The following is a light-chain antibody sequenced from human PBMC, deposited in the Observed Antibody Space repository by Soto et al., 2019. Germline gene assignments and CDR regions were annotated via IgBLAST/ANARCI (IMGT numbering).Light chain of an antibody. J-gene: IGLJ1*01. Sequence: QSVLTQPPSASGTPGQRITISCSGSSSNIGDNPVNWYQQLPGAAPKLLIYINDQRPSGVPDRFSGSKSGTSASLAISGLQPEDEADYYCAAWDDSLNPLFGTGTRSPS. CDR1: SSNIGDNP. CDR2: IND. CDR3: AAWDDSLNPL. V-gene: IGLV1-44*01.